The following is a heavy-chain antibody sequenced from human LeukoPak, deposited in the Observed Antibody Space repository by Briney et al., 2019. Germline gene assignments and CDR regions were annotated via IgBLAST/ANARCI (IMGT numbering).Heavy chain of an antibody. V-gene: IGHV3-23*01. CDR2: ISGSGGST. CDR1: GFTFSSYA. D-gene: IGHD3-22*01. CDR3: AKDLNYHDSSGYYSAFDI. J-gene: IGHJ3*02. Sequence: GGSLRLSCAASGFTFSSYAMSWVRQAPGKGLEWVSGISGSGGSTYYADTVKGRFTISRDNSKNTLYLQMNSLRAEDTAVYYCAKDLNYHDSSGYYSAFDIWGQGTMVTVSS.